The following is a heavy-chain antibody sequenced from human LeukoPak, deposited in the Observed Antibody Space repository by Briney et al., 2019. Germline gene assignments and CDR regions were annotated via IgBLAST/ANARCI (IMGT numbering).Heavy chain of an antibody. CDR3: ARVIQAERWLQSGWFDP. CDR2: IYYSGST. J-gene: IGHJ5*02. V-gene: IGHV4-39*07. Sequence: PSETLSLTCTVSGGSISSSSYYWGWIRQPPGKGLEWIGSIYYSGSTYYNPSLKSRVTISADTSKNQFSLKLSSVTAADTAVYYCARVIQAERWLQSGWFDPWGQGTLVTVSS. D-gene: IGHD5-24*01. CDR1: GGSISSSSYY.